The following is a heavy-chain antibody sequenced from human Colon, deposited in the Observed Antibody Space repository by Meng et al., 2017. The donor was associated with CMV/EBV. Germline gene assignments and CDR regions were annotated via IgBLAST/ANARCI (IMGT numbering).Heavy chain of an antibody. CDR1: GYTFTGYY. J-gene: IGHJ4*02. D-gene: IGHD6-19*01. CDR3: ARARVGWAQIDY. CDR2: INPNSGGT. V-gene: IGHV1-2*02. Sequence: ASVTVSCKASGYTFTGYYMHWVRQAPGQGLEWMGWINPNSGGTNYAQKFQGRVTMTRDTSISTAYMELSRLRSDDTAVYYCARARVGWAQIDYWGQGTLVTVSS.